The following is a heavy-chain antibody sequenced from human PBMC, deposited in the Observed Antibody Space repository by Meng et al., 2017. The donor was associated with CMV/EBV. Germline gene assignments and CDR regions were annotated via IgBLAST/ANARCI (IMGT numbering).Heavy chain of an antibody. CDR2: ISIGGTTR. J-gene: IGHJ4*02. V-gene: IGHV3-48*03. D-gene: IGHD6-6*01. CDR1: GFTFSSYE. Sequence: GESLMISCAASGFTFSSYEMNWVRQAPGKGLEWISYISIGGTTRYYADSVMGRFTISRDNAKNSLYLQMNSLRVEDTAVYYCASQGRAARPGYWGQGTLVTVSS. CDR3: ASQGRAARPGY.